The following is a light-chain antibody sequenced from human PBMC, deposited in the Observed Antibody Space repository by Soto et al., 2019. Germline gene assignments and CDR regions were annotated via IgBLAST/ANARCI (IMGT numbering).Light chain of an antibody. V-gene: IGKV1-17*03. J-gene: IGKJ2*01. Sequence: DIQMTQSPSGMFASVGDRVTITCRASQGINNYLAWFQQKPGKVPKCLIYAASSLQSGVPSRFSGSRSGTEFTLTISSLQPEDFATYYCLQHNTYPYTFGQGTKLEIK. CDR1: QGINNY. CDR3: LQHNTYPYT. CDR2: AAS.